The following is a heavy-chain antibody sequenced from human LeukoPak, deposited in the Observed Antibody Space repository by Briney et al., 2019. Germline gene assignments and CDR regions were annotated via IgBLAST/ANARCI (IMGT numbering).Heavy chain of an antibody. V-gene: IGHV3-21*01. CDR3: ARDATCSGGNCYSPAWFDP. J-gene: IGHJ5*02. CDR1: GFIFSTYS. CDR2: ISSSNTYI. D-gene: IGHD2-15*01. Sequence: PGGSLRLSCAASGFIFSTYSMNWVRQAPGKGLKWVSTISSSNTYIYYADSVKGRFTISRDNAKNSLFLQMNGLRAEDTALSYCARDATCSGGNCYSPAWFDPWGQGTLVTVSS.